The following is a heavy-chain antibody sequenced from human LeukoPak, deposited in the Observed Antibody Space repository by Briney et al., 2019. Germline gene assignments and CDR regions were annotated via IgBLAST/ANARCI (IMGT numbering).Heavy chain of an antibody. V-gene: IGHV4-34*01. CDR3: ARGDYYFDY. Sequence: SETLSLTCAVYGGSFSGYYWSWIRQPPGKGLEWIGEINHSGSTNYNPSLKSRVTISVATSKNQFSLKLSSVTAADTAVYYCARGDYYFDYWGQGTLVTVSS. CDR2: INHSGST. J-gene: IGHJ4*02. D-gene: IGHD2-21*02. CDR1: GGSFSGYY.